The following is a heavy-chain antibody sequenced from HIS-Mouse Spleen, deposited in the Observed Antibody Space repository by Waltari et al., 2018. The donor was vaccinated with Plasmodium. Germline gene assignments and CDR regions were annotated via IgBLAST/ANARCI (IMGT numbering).Heavy chain of an antibody. J-gene: IGHJ4*02. Sequence: EVQLVESGGGLVQPGGSLRLSCAASGFTVSSNYMSWVRQAPGKGLEWVSVIYSGCSTYYADSVKGRFNISRDNSKNTLYLQMNSLRAEDTAVYYCATPRVGGSYFDYWGQGTLVTVSS. CDR2: IYSGCST. CDR3: ATPRVGGSYFDY. D-gene: IGHD1-26*01. V-gene: IGHV3-66*01. CDR1: GFTVSSNY.